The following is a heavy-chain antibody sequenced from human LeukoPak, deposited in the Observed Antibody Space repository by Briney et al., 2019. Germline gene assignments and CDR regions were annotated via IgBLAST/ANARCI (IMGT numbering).Heavy chain of an antibody. CDR3: ARDNFRYCSGGSCFLNPTTSYGMDV. CDR2: VNHSGST. Sequence: SETLSLTCTVSGGSVSSYYWSWIRQPPGKGLEWIGEVNHSGSTNYNPSLKSRVTISVDTSKNQFSLKLSSVTAADTAVYYCARDNFRYCSGGSCFLNPTTSYGMDVWGKGTTVTASS. V-gene: IGHV4-34*01. CDR1: GGSVSSYY. D-gene: IGHD2-15*01. J-gene: IGHJ6*04.